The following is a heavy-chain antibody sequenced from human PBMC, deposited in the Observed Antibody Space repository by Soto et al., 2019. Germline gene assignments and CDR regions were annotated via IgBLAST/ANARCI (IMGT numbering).Heavy chain of an antibody. J-gene: IGHJ4*02. Sequence: GGSLRLSCVGTGLNFDDFAMHWVGQAPGKGLEWVSGITWNGRVLAYADSVRGRFTISRDNARNSLYLQMESLRDEDTALYYCAQGGYDCWSPYYFDYWGQGTLVTVSS. V-gene: IGHV3-9*01. CDR3: AQGGYDCWSPYYFDY. CDR2: ITWNGRVL. CDR1: GLNFDDFA. D-gene: IGHD3-3*01.